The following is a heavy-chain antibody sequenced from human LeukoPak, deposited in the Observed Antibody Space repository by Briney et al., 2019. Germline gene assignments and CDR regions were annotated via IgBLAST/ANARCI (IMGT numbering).Heavy chain of an antibody. D-gene: IGHD6-13*01. CDR1: GVSISSGSNY. J-gene: IGHJ3*02. CDR2: IYSSGGT. Sequence: SETLSLTCSVSGVSISSGSNYWGWIRQPPGKTLEWIGSIYSSGGTYHNPSLKSRAIILIDTAKNHVSLNLSSVTAADTAVYYCARRGSAAAGSDAFDIWGQGTMVTVSS. V-gene: IGHV4-39*07. CDR3: ARRGSAAAGSDAFDI.